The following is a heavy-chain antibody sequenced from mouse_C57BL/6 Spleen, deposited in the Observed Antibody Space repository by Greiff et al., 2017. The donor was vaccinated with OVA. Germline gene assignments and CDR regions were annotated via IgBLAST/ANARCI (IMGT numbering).Heavy chain of an antibody. J-gene: IGHJ1*03. CDR2: IDPNSGGT. D-gene: IGHD1-1*01. V-gene: IGHV1-72*01. CDR1: GYTFTSYW. CDR3: ARGYYYGSSWYFDV. Sequence: VQLQQPGAELVKPGASVKLSCKASGYTFTSYWMHWVKQRPGRGLEWIGRIDPNSGGTTYNEKFKSKATLTVDKPSSTADMQLSILTSEESAVYYGARGYYYGSSWYFDVWGTGTTVTVSS.